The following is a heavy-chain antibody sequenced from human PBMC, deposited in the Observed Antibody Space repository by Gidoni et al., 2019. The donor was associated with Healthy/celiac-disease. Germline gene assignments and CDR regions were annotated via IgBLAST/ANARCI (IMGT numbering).Heavy chain of an antibody. D-gene: IGHD2-15*01. J-gene: IGHJ3*02. CDR1: GFPFSDYY. CDR2: ISSSSSYT. Sequence: QVQLVESGGGLVKPGGSLRLSCAPSGFPFSDYYMSWIRQAPGKGLEWVSDISSSSSYTNYADSVKGQVTISRDNAKNSLYLQMNSLRAEDTAVYYCARGTVVTRSGKDAFDIWGQGTMVTVSS. V-gene: IGHV3-11*06. CDR3: ARGTVVTRSGKDAFDI.